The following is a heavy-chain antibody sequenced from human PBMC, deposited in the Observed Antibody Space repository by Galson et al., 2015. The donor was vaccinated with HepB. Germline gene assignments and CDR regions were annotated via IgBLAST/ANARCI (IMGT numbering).Heavy chain of an antibody. CDR3: ARGTGIAAPDAFDI. V-gene: IGHV3-21*01. CDR1: GFTFSSYS. CDR2: ISSSSSYI. Sequence: SLRLSCAASGFTFSSYSMNWVRQAPGKGLEWVSSISSSSSYIYYADSVKGRFTISRDNAKNSLYLQMNSLRAEDTAVYYCARGTGIAAPDAFDIWGQGTMVTVSS. J-gene: IGHJ3*02. D-gene: IGHD6-13*01.